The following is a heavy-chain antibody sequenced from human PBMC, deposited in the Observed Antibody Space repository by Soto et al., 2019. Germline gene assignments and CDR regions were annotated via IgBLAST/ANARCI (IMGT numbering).Heavy chain of an antibody. J-gene: IGHJ6*02. CDR1: GFTFSSYG. D-gene: IGHD4-4*01. V-gene: IGHV3-33*01. CDR2: IWYDGSNK. Sequence: PGGSLRLSCAASGFTFSSYGMHLVRQAPGKGLECVSVIWYDGSNKYYADSVKGRFTISRDNSKNTLYLQMNSLRAEDTAVYYCAREGRVTDYYYYGMDVWGQGTTVTVSS. CDR3: AREGRVTDYYYYGMDV.